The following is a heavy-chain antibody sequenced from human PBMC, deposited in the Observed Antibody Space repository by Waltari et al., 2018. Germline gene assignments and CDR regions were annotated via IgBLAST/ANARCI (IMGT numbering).Heavy chain of an antibody. CDR2: IDWDDDK. J-gene: IGHJ3*02. CDR1: GFSLSTSGMR. CDR3: ARTVVAAHDAFDI. Sequence: QVTLKESGPALVKPTQTLTLTCTFSGFSLSTSGMRVSWIRQPPGKALEWLARIDWDDDKFYSTSLKTRLTISKDTSKNQVVLTLTNMDPVDTATYYCARTVVAAHDAFDIWGQGTMVTVSS. V-gene: IGHV2-70*04. D-gene: IGHD2-15*01.